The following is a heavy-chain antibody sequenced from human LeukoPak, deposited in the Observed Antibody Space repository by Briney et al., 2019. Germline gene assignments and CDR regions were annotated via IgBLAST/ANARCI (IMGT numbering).Heavy chain of an antibody. D-gene: IGHD1-26*01. CDR3: ARVGSGSYFRAFDI. J-gene: IGHJ3*02. CDR2: IYSGDST. Sequence: GSLTLYCAASGFTVNSIHMSWIRQAPGKGLEWVSVIYSGDSTYYPDSVKGRFSIHRNNSKKTQYLKINGLRAEDTALYYWARVGSGSYFRAFDIWGQGTKVTVSS. V-gene: IGHV3-66*01. CDR1: GFTVNSIH.